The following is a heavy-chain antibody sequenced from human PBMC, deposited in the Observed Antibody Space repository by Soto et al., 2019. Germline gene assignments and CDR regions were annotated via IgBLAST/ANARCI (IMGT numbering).Heavy chain of an antibody. Sequence: IRQPPGKGLEWIGYIYHSGSTYYNPSLKSRVTISVDRSKNQFSLKLSSVTAADTAVYYCATMGTPATGLYFFDYWGQGSLVTSPQ. D-gene: IGHD2-15*01. CDR3: ATMGTPATGLYFFDY. J-gene: IGHJ4*02. CDR2: IYHSGST. V-gene: IGHV4-30-2*01.